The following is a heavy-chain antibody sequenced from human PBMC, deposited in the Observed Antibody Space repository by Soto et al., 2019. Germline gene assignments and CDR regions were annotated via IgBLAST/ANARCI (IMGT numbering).Heavy chain of an antibody. D-gene: IGHD3-22*01. CDR1: GGSISSSNW. V-gene: IGHV4-4*02. Sequence: QVHLQESGPGLVKPSGTLSLTCAVCGGSISSSNWWSWVRQPPGKGLEWIGKIYHSESTNFNPSLKSRVTMSIDKSKNQFSLKLVSVTAADTAIYYCAGGYDSSSPFDYWGQGTLVTVSS. CDR2: IYHSEST. CDR3: AGGYDSSSPFDY. J-gene: IGHJ4*02.